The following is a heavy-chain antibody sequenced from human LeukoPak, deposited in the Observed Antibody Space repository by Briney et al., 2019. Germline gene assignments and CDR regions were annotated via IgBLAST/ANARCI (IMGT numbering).Heavy chain of an antibody. CDR3: ARDGIWAFDI. Sequence: SETLSLTCTVSGGSISSSSYYWGWIRQPPGKGLEWIGSIYYSGSTYYNPSLKSRVTISVDASKNQFSLKLSSVTAADTAVYYCARDGIWAFDIWGQGTMVTVSS. V-gene: IGHV4-39*02. D-gene: IGHD2-15*01. CDR1: GGSISSSSYY. J-gene: IGHJ3*02. CDR2: IYYSGST.